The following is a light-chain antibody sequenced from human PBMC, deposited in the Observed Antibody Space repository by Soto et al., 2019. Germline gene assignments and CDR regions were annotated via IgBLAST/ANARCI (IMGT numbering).Light chain of an antibody. Sequence: EIVLTQSPGTLSLSPGERATLSCRASQSVSSSFLAWYQQKPGQAPRLLIYGASSRATGIPDRFSGSGSGTDFTLTISRLEPEDVAVYYCQQYDSSPLTFRGGTKVEI. J-gene: IGKJ4*01. V-gene: IGKV3-20*01. CDR2: GAS. CDR3: QQYDSSPLT. CDR1: QSVSSSF.